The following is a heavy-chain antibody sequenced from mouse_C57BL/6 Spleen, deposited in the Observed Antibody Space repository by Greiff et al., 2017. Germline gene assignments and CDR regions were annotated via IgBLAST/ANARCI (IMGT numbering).Heavy chain of an antibody. CDR1: GYTFTSYW. CDR3: ARPPYGSSYLYYFDY. V-gene: IGHV1-64*01. CDR2: IHPNSGST. Sequence: VQLQQPGAELVKPGASVKLSCKASGYTFTSYWMHWVKQRPGQGLEWIGMIHPNSGSTNYNEKFKSKATLTVDKSSSTAYMQLSSLTSEDSAVYYCARPPYGSSYLYYFDYWGQGTTLTVSS. J-gene: IGHJ2*01. D-gene: IGHD1-1*01.